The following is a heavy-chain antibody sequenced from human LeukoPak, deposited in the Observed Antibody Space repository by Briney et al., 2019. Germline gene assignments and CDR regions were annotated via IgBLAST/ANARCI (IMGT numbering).Heavy chain of an antibody. CDR2: INTDGSRT. CDR3: ARDFGGAARLDY. J-gene: IGHJ4*02. Sequence: GGSLRLSCAASGFTFSSYWMHWVRQAPGKGLVWVSRINTDGSRTYYADSVKGRFTISRDNAKNMLYLQMNSLRAEDTAVYYCARDFGGAARLDYWGQGTPVTVSS. V-gene: IGHV3-74*01. D-gene: IGHD6-6*01. CDR1: GFTFSSYW.